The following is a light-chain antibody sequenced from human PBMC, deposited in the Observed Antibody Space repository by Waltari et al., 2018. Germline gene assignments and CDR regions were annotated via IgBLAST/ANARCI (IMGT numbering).Light chain of an antibody. V-gene: IGLV2-14*03. CDR2: DVT. CDR3: SSYTTSATVV. J-gene: IGLJ2*01. CDR1: SSAVGASNY. Sequence: QSALTQPASVSGSPGQSITLSCTGTSSAVGASNYVSWYQQHPGKAPQLLIYDVTNRPFEVSSRFSGSKSGNTASLTISGLQAEDEADYFCSSYTTSATVVFGGGTKVTVL.